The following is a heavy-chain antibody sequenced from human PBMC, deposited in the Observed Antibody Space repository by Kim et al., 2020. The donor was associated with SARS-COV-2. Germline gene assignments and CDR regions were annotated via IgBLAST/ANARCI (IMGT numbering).Heavy chain of an antibody. Sequence: SETLSLTCAVYRGPFRDFAWTWIRQAPGQGLQWIGEINHSGSTNYNPSLESRVTVSVVTSKNQFSLNLRSLTAADTAVYYCARGSAGSTVTASSNHFLDVWGKGTTVTVSS. J-gene: IGHJ6*04. CDR2: INHSGST. D-gene: IGHD4-17*01. V-gene: IGHV4-34*01. CDR1: RGPFRDFA. CDR3: ARGSAGSTVTASSNHFLDV.